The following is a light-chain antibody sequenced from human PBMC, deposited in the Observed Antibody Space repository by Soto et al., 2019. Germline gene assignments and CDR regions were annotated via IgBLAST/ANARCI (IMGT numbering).Light chain of an antibody. CDR2: ASS. Sequence: AIRMTQSPSSLSASTGDRVTITCRASQGISSYLAWYQQKPGKAPKLLIYASSTLQRGAPSRFSGSGSGTDFTLTISCLQSEDFATYYCHQYYSYPPITFGQGTRLEIK. CDR3: HQYYSYPPIT. V-gene: IGKV1-8*01. J-gene: IGKJ5*01. CDR1: QGISSY.